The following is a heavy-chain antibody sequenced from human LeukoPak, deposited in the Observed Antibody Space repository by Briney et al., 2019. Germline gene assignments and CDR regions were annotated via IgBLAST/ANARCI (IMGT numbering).Heavy chain of an antibody. CDR1: GFTFSSYG. CDR2: ISYDGSNK. CDR3: ARDNSDTVKGECSGACYWWFDP. D-gene: IGHD6-19*01. Sequence: GRSLRLSCAASGFTFSSYGMHWVRQAPGKGLEWVAVISYDGSNKYYADSVKGRFTISRDNSKNTLYLQINSLRPEDTAVYYCARDNSDTVKGECSGACYWWFDPWGQGTLVTVPS. V-gene: IGHV3-30*03. J-gene: IGHJ5*02.